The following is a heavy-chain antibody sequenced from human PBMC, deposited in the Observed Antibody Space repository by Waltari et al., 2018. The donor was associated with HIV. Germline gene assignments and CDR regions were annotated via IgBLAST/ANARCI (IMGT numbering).Heavy chain of an antibody. CDR1: GYSISSGYY. J-gene: IGHJ4*02. D-gene: IGHD2-2*01. CDR2: IYHSGST. Sequence: QVQLQESGPGLVKPSETLYLTCTVSGYSISSGYYWGWIRQPPGKGLEWIGSIYHSGSTYYNPSLKSRVTISVDTSKNQFSLKLSSVTAADTAVYYCARGSKGIVVVPAAFFDYWGQGTLVTVSS. V-gene: IGHV4-38-2*02. CDR3: ARGSKGIVVVPAAFFDY.